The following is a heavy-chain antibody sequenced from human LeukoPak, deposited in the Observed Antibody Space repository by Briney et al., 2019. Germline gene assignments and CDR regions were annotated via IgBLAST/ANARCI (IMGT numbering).Heavy chain of an antibody. V-gene: IGHV3-23*01. CDR2: ISDRNDRT. CDR1: GFTFNNYA. D-gene: IGHD6-13*01. J-gene: IGHJ4*02. CDR3: ARDRGEQQPQPHDY. Sequence: GGSLRLSCAASGFTFNNYAMSWVRQAPGKGLEWVSGISDRNDRTYYADSVKGRFTISRDKSKNTLFLQMDSLRPEDTAVYYCARDRGEQQPQPHDYWGQGTLVTVSS.